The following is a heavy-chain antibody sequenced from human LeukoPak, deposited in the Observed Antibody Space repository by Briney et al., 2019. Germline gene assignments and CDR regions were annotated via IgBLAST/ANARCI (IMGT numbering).Heavy chain of an antibody. D-gene: IGHD3-3*01. CDR2: IYYSGST. CDR1: GGSISSGDYY. J-gene: IGHJ3*02. CDR3: ARGRTIFGVVNHDAFDI. V-gene: IGHV4-30-4*08. Sequence: PSETLSLTCTVSGGSISSGDYYWSWIRQPPGKGLEWIGYIYYSGSTYYNPSLKSRVTISVDTSKNQFSLKLSSVTAADTAVYYCARGRTIFGVVNHDAFDIWGQGTMVTVSS.